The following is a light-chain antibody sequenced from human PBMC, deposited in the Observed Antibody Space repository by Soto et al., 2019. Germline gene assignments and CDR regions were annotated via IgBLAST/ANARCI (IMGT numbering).Light chain of an antibody. Sequence: MVFTQSPATLSLSAREGATLCVRASQSVSSYLAWYQQKPGQAPRLLIYDASNRATGIPARFSGSGSGTDFTLTISSLEPEDFAVYYCQQRSNWPPGTTFGQGTRLEIK. CDR2: DAS. CDR3: QQRSNWPPGTT. V-gene: IGKV3-11*01. CDR1: QSVSSY. J-gene: IGKJ5*01.